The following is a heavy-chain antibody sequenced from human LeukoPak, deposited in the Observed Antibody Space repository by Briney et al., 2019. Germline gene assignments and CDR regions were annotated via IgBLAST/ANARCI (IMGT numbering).Heavy chain of an antibody. CDR1: GFTFSSYA. CDR2: ISGSGGST. J-gene: IGHJ4*02. CDR3: AKDPGYNWNDQYFDY. V-gene: IGHV3-23*01. Sequence: RGSLRLSCAASGFTFSSYAMSWVRQAPGKGLEWVSAISGSGGSTYYADSVKGRFTISRDNSKNTLYLQMNSLRAEDTAVYYCAKDPGYNWNDQYFDYWGQGTLVTVSS. D-gene: IGHD1-1*01.